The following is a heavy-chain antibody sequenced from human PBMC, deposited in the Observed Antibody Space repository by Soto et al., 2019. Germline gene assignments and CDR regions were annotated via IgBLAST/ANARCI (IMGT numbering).Heavy chain of an antibody. CDR2: IYSGGST. D-gene: IGHD5-18*01. CDR1: GVTVSSNY. V-gene: IGHV3-66*04. J-gene: IGHJ4*02. CDR3: ARHGYNYGGGYFDY. Sequence: PWGSLRLSCAASGVTVSSNYMSWVRQAPGKGLEWVSVIYSGGSTYYADSVKGRFTISRDNSKNTLYLQMNSLRAEDTAVYYCARHGYNYGGGYFDYWGQGTLVTVPS.